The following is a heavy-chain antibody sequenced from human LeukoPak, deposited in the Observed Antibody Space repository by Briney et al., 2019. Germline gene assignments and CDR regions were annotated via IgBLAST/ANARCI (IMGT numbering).Heavy chain of an antibody. V-gene: IGHV4-34*01. CDR2: INHSGST. Sequence: SETLSLTCSVYGGSFSGYYWRWIRQPPGKGLEWIGEINHSGSTHYNPSLKSRVTISVDTSKKQFSLKLSSVTAADRAVYYCERRGYSSSSNWFDPWGQGTLVTVS. D-gene: IGHD6-13*01. CDR1: GGSFSGYY. CDR3: ERRGYSSSSNWFDP. J-gene: IGHJ5*02.